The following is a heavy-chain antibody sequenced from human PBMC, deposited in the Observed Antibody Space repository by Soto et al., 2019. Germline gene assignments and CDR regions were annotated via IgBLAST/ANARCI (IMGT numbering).Heavy chain of an antibody. V-gene: IGHV3-21*01. D-gene: IGHD2-8*02. Sequence: GESRRLSWAASGFTLSNYNMNWVRQPPGKGLEWVSSITSAGSYIYYAESLKGRVTISRDNAKNSLFLQMNSLRAEDTALYFCARGILGGVRIDYGMDVWGQGTTVTVSS. CDR3: ARGILGGVRIDYGMDV. J-gene: IGHJ6*02. CDR1: GFTLSNYN. CDR2: ITSAGSYI.